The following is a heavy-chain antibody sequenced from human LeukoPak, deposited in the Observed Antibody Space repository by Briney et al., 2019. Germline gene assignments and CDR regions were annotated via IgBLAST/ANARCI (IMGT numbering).Heavy chain of an antibody. D-gene: IGHD6-13*01. J-gene: IGHJ4*02. CDR1: GGSFSGYY. CDR3: ARGLTAAEN. V-gene: IGHV4-34*01. CDR2: INHSGST. Sequence: SETLSLTCAVYGGSFSGYYWSWIRQPPGKGLEWIGEINHSGSTNYNPSLKSRVTISVDTSKNQFSLKLSSVTAADTAVYYCARGLTAAENWGQGTLVTVSS.